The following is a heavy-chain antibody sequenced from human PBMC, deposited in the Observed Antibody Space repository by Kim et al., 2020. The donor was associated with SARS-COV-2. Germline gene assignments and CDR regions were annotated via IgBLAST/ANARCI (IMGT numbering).Heavy chain of an antibody. CDR3: AREPQYGDYFDY. V-gene: IGHV4-61*01. Sequence: SETLSLTCTVSGGSVSSGSYYWSWIRQPPGKGLEWIGYIYYSGSTNYNPSLKSRLTISVDTSKNQFSLKLSSVTAADTAVYYCAREPQYGDYFDYWGQGTLVTVSS. J-gene: IGHJ4*02. CDR1: GGSVSSGSYY. CDR2: IYYSGST. D-gene: IGHD4-17*01.